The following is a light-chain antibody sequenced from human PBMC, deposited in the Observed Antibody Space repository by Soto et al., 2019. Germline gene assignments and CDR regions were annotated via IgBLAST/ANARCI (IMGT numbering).Light chain of an antibody. V-gene: IGLV3-10*01. CDR2: EDS. CDR1: ALPKKY. CDR3: YSTDSSVDHRV. Sequence: SYELTQPPSVSVSPGHTARITCSGDALPKKYAYWYQQKSGQAPVLVIYEDSKRPSGIPERFSGSSSGTMATLTISGAQVEDEADYYCYSTDSSVDHRVFGGGTQLTVL. J-gene: IGLJ2*01.